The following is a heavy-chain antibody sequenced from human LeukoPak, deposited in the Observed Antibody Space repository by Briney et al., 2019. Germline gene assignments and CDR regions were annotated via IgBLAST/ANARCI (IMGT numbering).Heavy chain of an antibody. J-gene: IGHJ4*02. CDR1: GFTFSSYA. CDR3: ARDMGYCSSTSCYFFDY. D-gene: IGHD2-2*01. V-gene: IGHV3-30-3*01. CDR2: ISYDGSNK. Sequence: GGSLRLSCAASGFTFSSYAMHWVRQAPGKGLEWVAVISYDGSNKYYAYSVKGRFTISRDNSKNTLYLQMNSLRAEDTAVYYCARDMGYCSSTSCYFFDYWGQGTLVTVSS.